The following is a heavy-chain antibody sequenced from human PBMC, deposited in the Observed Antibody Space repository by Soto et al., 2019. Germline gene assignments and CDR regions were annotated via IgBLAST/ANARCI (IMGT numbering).Heavy chain of an antibody. J-gene: IGHJ6*02. V-gene: IGHV4-34*01. CDR3: ARGQTCSGGSCYFYVGGMDV. Sequence: QVQLQQWGAGLLKPSETLSLTCAVYGGSFSGYYWSWIRQPPGKGLEWIGEINHSGSTNYNPSLKSRATIAVDTSKNQFSLKLSSVTAADTAVYYCARGQTCSGGSCYFYVGGMDVWGQGTTVTVSS. D-gene: IGHD2-15*01. CDR2: INHSGST. CDR1: GGSFSGYY.